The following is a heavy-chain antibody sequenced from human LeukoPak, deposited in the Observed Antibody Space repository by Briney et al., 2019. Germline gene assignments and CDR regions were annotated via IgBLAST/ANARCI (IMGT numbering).Heavy chain of an antibody. CDR2: IKQDGSEK. Sequence: GGSLRLSCAASGFPFSSYWMSWVRQAPGKGLEWVAKIKQDGSEKYYVDSVKGLFTISRDNAKNSLHLQMNSLRAEDTAVYYCARETVTTWDYWGQGALVTVSS. CDR1: GFPFSSYW. D-gene: IGHD4-11*01. CDR3: ARETVTTWDY. J-gene: IGHJ4*02. V-gene: IGHV3-7*01.